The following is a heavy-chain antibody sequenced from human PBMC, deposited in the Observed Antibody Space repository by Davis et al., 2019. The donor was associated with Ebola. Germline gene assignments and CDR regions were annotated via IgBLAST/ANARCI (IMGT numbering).Heavy chain of an antibody. V-gene: IGHV3-21*01. CDR1: GFTFSSYS. D-gene: IGHD3-10*01. Sequence: GESLKISCAASGFTFSSYSMNWVRQAPGKGLEWVSSISRSGSYIYYADSVKGRFTISRDNAKNSLYLQMNSLRAEDTAVYYCARGGGSGSYYNLGYWGQGTLVTVSS. CDR3: ARGGGSGSYYNLGY. CDR2: ISRSGSYI. J-gene: IGHJ4*02.